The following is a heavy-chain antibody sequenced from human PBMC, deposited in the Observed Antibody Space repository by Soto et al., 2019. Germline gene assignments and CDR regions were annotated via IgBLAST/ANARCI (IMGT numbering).Heavy chain of an antibody. CDR1: GYSFTSYW. CDR3: ARNLLYCTNGVCYTGEDNWFDP. CDR2: IYPGESDT. V-gene: IGHV5-51*01. J-gene: IGHJ5*02. Sequence: GESLKISCKGSGYSFTSYWIGWVRQMPGKGLEWMGIIYPGESDTRYSPSFQGQVTISADKSISTAYLQWSSLKASDTAMYYCARNLLYCTNGVCYTGEDNWFDPWGQGTLVTVSS. D-gene: IGHD2-8*01.